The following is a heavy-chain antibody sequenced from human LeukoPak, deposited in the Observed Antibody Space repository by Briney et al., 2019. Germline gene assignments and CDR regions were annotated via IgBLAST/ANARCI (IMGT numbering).Heavy chain of an antibody. Sequence: SVKVSCKASGGTFSSYAISWVRQAPGQGLEWMGRIIPILGIANYAQKFQGRVTITADKSTSTAYMELSSLRSEDTAVYYCARDSRGGSYSTHYYYYGMDVWGQGTTVTVSS. V-gene: IGHV1-69*04. CDR1: GGTFSSYA. D-gene: IGHD1-26*01. CDR3: ARDSRGGSYSTHYYYYGMDV. J-gene: IGHJ6*02. CDR2: IIPILGIA.